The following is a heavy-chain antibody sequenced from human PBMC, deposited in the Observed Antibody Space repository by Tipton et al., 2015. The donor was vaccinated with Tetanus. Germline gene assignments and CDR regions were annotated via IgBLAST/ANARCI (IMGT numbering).Heavy chain of an antibody. CDR2: IIPIFGTA. V-gene: IGHV1-69*06. Sequence: QLVQSGAEVKKPGSSVKVSCKASGGTFSSYAISWVRQAPGQGLEWMGGIIPIFGTANYAQKFQGRVTITADKSTSTAYMELGSLRSEDTAVYYCASSPTYYYDSSGPYYFDYWGQGTLVTVSS. CDR1: GGTFSSYA. J-gene: IGHJ4*02. D-gene: IGHD3-22*01. CDR3: ASSPTYYYDSSGPYYFDY.